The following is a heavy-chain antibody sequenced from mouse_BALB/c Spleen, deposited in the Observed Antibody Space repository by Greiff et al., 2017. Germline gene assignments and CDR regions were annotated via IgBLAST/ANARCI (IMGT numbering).Heavy chain of an antibody. V-gene: IGHV3-2*02. J-gene: IGHJ4*01. CDR3: ARDYYGSSDAMDY. D-gene: IGHD1-1*01. CDR2: ISYSGST. CDR1: GYSITSDYA. Sequence: VQLQQSGPGLVKPSQSLSLTCTVTGYSITSDYAWNWIRQFPGNKLEWMGYISYSGSTSYNPSLKSRISITRDTSKNQFFLQLNSVTTEDTATYYCARDYYGSSDAMDYWGQGTSVTVSS.